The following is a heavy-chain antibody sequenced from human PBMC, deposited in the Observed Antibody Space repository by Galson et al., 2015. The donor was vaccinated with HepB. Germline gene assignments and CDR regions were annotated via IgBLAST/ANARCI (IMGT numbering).Heavy chain of an antibody. Sequence: SVKVSCKASGGTFSSYTISWVRQAPGQGLEWMGRIIPILGIANYAQKFQGRVTITADKSTSTAYMELSSLRSEDTAVYYCARVRAIAAAGTDAFDIWGQGTMVTVSS. CDR2: IIPILGIA. CDR3: ARVRAIAAAGTDAFDI. J-gene: IGHJ3*02. D-gene: IGHD6-13*01. CDR1: GGTFSSYT. V-gene: IGHV1-69*02.